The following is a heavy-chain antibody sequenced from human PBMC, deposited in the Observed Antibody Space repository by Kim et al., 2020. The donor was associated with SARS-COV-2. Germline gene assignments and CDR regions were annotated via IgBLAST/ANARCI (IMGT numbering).Heavy chain of an antibody. CDR3: ARVDDILTGYYNGFDP. V-gene: IGHV4-34*01. D-gene: IGHD3-9*01. CDR2: INHSGST. Sequence: SETLSLTCAVYGGSFSGYYWSWIRQPPGKGLEWIGEINHSGSTNYNPSLKSRVTISVDTSKNQFSLKLSSVTAADTAVYYCARVDDILTGYYNGFDPWGQGTLVTVSS. CDR1: GGSFSGYY. J-gene: IGHJ5*02.